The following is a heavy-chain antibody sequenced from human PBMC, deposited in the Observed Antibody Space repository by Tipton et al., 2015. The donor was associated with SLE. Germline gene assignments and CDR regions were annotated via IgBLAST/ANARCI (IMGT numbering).Heavy chain of an antibody. V-gene: IGHV3-30*04. J-gene: IGHJ3*02. CDR3: ARDHHVYSSSSDAFDI. CDR2: ISFDGSDT. CDR1: GFSFSDYA. Sequence: SLRLSCAASGFSFSDYAMFWVRQAPGKGLEWVAGISFDGSDTYYADSVKGRFTISRDNSKNTLYLQMNSLRAEDTAVYYCARDHHVYSSSSDAFDIWGQGTMVTVSS. D-gene: IGHD6-6*01.